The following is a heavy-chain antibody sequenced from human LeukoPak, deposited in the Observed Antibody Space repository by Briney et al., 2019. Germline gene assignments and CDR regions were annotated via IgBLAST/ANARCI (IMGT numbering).Heavy chain of an antibody. CDR1: GCSVSSGSYY. J-gene: IGHJ3*02. V-gene: IGHV4-61*01. CDR3: ARKDPSGTYGAFDI. CDR2: IYYSGST. Sequence: WETLCLTCTVSGCSVSSGSYYWGWIRPPTGQGLEWLGYIYYSGSTNYNPSLKSRVTISVDTSKNQFSLKLSSVTAADTAVYYCARKDPSGTYGAFDIWGQGTMVTVSS. D-gene: IGHD3-10*01.